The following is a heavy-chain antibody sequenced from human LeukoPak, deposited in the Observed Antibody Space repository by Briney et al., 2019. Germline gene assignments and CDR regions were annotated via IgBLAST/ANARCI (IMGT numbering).Heavy chain of an antibody. D-gene: IGHD5-18*01. Sequence: SETLSLTCTVSGGSISSYYWSWIQQPAGKGLEWIGRIYTSGSTNYNPSLKSRVTMSVDTSKNQFSLKLSSVTAADTAVYYCAAGYSYGLTFDYWGQGTLVTVSS. CDR2: IYTSGST. CDR1: GGSISSYY. J-gene: IGHJ4*02. CDR3: AAGYSYGLTFDY. V-gene: IGHV4-4*07.